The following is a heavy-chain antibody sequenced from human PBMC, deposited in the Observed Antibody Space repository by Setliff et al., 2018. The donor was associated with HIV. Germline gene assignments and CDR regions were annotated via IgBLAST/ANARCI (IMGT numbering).Heavy chain of an antibody. J-gene: IGHJ4*03. CDR2: ILSTGERT. Sequence: GGSLRLSCAASGFTFSNYAMSWVRQAPGEGLEWVSAILSTGERTFYADSVKGRFTISRDNSKNTVYLQMNSLRAEDTAEYYCAKELAASGLGYFDSWGQGTMVTVSS. V-gene: IGHV3-23*01. D-gene: IGHD3-22*01. CDR1: GFTFSNYA. CDR3: AKELAASGLGYFDS.